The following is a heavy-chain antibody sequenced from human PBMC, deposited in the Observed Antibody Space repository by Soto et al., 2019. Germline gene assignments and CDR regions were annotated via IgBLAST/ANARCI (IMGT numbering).Heavy chain of an antibody. CDR2: LYSTGSS. J-gene: IGHJ6*02. D-gene: IGHD1-26*01. CDR3: EREKDYYHKAMDV. CDR1: GGSISGHY. Sequence: PSETLSLTCTVSGGSISGHYWTWLRQPAGKGLEWLGRLYSTGSSNYNPFFESRVTMSVDTSKNSFSLRLSSVTAADAAVYFCEREKDYYHKAMDVWGHGTAVTVSS. V-gene: IGHV4-4*07.